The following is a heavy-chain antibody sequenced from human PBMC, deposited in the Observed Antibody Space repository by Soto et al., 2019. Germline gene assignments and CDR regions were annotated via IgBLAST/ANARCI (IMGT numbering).Heavy chain of an antibody. CDR2: IYTDGST. CDR3: ARGPYPLAYYYDSSGYNWFDP. J-gene: IGHJ5*02. CDR1: GFTVSSNY. Sequence: GGSLRLSCAASGFTVSSNYVSWVRQAPGKGLEWVSIIYTDGSTYYADSVKGRFTISRDNSKNTLYLQMNSLRAEDTAVYYCARGPYPLAYYYDSSGYNWFDPWGQGTLVTVSS. D-gene: IGHD3-22*01. V-gene: IGHV3-66*02.